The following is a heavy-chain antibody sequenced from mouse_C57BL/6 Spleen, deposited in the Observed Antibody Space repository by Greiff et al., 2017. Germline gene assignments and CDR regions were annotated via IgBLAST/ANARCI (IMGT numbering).Heavy chain of an antibody. V-gene: IGHV1-69*01. CDR2: IDPSVSYT. CDR1: GYTFTSYW. Sequence: QVQLQQPGAELVMPGASVKLSCKASGYTFTSYWMHWVKQRPGQGLEWIGEIDPSVSYTNYNQKFKGKSTLTVDKSSSTAYMQLSSLTSEDSAVYYCARTYYYGSSYVAYWGQGTLVTVSA. D-gene: IGHD1-1*01. CDR3: ARTYYYGSSYVAY. J-gene: IGHJ3*01.